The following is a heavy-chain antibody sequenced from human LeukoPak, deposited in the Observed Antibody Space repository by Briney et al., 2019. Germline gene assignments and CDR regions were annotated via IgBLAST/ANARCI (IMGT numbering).Heavy chain of an antibody. V-gene: IGHV4-34*01. Sequence: SETLSLTCAVYGGSFSGYYWSWIRHPPGKGLEWIGEINHSGSTNYNPSLKSRVTISVDTSKNQFSLKLSSVTAADTAVYYCARALRGIAARPYPYWGQGTLVTVSS. CDR1: GGSFSGYY. D-gene: IGHD6-6*01. CDR2: INHSGST. CDR3: ARALRGIAARPYPY. J-gene: IGHJ4*02.